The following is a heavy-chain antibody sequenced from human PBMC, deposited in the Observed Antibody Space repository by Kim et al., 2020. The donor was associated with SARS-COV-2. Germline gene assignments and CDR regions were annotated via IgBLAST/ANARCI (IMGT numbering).Heavy chain of an antibody. J-gene: IGHJ4*02. CDR1: GGSISSGGYY. Sequence: SETLSLTCTVSGGSISSGGYYWSWIRQHPGKGLGGMGNTYYSGSTYYNPSLKSRVTISVDTSKNQFSLKLSSVTAADTAVYYCARGEWELLFDYWGQGTLVTVSS. V-gene: IGHV4-31*03. CDR3: ARGEWELLFDY. CDR2: TYYSGST. D-gene: IGHD1-26*01.